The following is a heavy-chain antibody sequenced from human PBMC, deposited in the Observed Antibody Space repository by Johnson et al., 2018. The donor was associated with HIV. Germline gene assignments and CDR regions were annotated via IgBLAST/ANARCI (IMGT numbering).Heavy chain of an antibody. Sequence: QVQLVESGGGLVQPGGSLRLSCAASGFTFSSYAMHWVRQAPGKGLEWVAVISYDGSNKYYADSVKGRFTISRDNSKNTLYLQMNSLRAEDTAVYYCAKDTPRCGGDCDAFDIWGQGTMVTVSS. CDR1: GFTFSSYA. J-gene: IGHJ3*02. D-gene: IGHD2-21*01. V-gene: IGHV3-30*04. CDR3: AKDTPRCGGDCDAFDI. CDR2: ISYDGSNK.